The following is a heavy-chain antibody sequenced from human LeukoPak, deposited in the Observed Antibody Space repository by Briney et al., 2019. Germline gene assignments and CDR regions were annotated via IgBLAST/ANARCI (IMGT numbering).Heavy chain of an antibody. J-gene: IGHJ4*02. Sequence: PGGSLRLSCAASGFTFSSYAMSWVRQAPGQGLEWVSAISGSGGSTYYADSVKGRFTISRDNSKNTLYLQMNSLRAEDTAVYYCAKALDIVVVPAAIFGAIDYWGQGTLVTVSS. CDR2: ISGSGGST. CDR1: GFTFSSYA. V-gene: IGHV3-23*01. D-gene: IGHD2-2*01. CDR3: AKALDIVVVPAAIFGAIDY.